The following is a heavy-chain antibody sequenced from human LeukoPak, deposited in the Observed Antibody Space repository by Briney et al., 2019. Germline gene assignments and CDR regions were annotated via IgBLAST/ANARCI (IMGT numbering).Heavy chain of an antibody. V-gene: IGHV4-4*07. D-gene: IGHD3-3*01. CDR2: IYTSGST. Sequence: SETLSLTCTVSGGSISSYYWSWIRQPAGKGLEWIGRIYTSGSTNYNPSLKSRVTMSVDTSKNQFPLKLSSVTAADTAVYYCARDGDYDFWSGLYNWFDPWGQGTLVTVSS. CDR3: ARDGDYDFWSGLYNWFDP. CDR1: GGSISSYY. J-gene: IGHJ5*02.